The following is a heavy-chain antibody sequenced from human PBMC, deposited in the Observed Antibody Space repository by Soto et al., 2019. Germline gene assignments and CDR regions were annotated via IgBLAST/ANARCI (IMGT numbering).Heavy chain of an antibody. CDR2: ISSNGGST. CDR3: AIGGYSYGPLFDY. D-gene: IGHD5-18*01. Sequence: GGSLRLSCSASGFTFSSYAMHWVRQAPGKGLEYVSAISSNGGSTYYADSVKGRFTNSRDNSKNPLYLQMNGLRPEDTAVYYCAIGGYSYGPLFDYWGQGTRVTVSS. J-gene: IGHJ4*02. V-gene: IGHV3-64*04. CDR1: GFTFSSYA.